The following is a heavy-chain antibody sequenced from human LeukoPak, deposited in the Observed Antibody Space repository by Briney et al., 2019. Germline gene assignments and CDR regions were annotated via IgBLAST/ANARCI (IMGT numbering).Heavy chain of an antibody. CDR1: GYTFTCYY. D-gene: IGHD2-2*01. Sequence: ASVKVSCKASGYTFTCYYMHWGRQAPGQGLEWMGIINPSGGSTSYAQKFQGRVTMTRDMSTSTVYMELSSLRSEDTAVYYCARDRFAVPAYYMDVWGKGTTVTVSS. J-gene: IGHJ6*03. V-gene: IGHV1-46*01. CDR2: INPSGGST. CDR3: ARDRFAVPAYYMDV.